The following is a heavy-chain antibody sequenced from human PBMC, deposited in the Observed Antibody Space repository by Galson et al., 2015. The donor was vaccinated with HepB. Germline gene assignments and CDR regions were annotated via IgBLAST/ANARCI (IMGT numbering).Heavy chain of an antibody. CDR3: ARVSVGSGWSRGYHSGLDV. V-gene: IGHV5-51*01. Sequence: QSGAEVKKPGESLKISCKASEYSFINYWIAWVRQMPGKGLEWMGIIYPGDSDIRYSPSFQGQVTMSADKSITTAYLQWSSLKASDTAIYYCARVSVGSGWSRGYHSGLDVWGQGTTVIVSS. J-gene: IGHJ6*01. D-gene: IGHD6-19*01. CDR1: EYSFINYW. CDR2: IYPGDSDI.